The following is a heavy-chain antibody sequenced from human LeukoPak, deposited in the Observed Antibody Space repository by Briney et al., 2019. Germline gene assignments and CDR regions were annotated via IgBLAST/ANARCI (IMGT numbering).Heavy chain of an antibody. V-gene: IGHV4-39*01. J-gene: IGHJ4*02. CDR1: GGSISNSGFY. Sequence: SETLSLTCTVSGGSISNSGFYWAWIRQPPGEGLEWITMLHYDGTTYYNPSLKSRVSIAVDTSKNQFSLKLNSATAADTAVYYCASQRVWVSGWQIDSWGQGTLVTVSS. D-gene: IGHD6-19*01. CDR3: ASQRVWVSGWQIDS. CDR2: LHYDGTT.